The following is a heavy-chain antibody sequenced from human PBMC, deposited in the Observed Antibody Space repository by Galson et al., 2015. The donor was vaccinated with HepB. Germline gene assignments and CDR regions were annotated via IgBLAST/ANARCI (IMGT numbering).Heavy chain of an antibody. CDR1: GFTVSSNY. V-gene: IGHV3-53*01. CDR3: ARVQSGSYHIDY. D-gene: IGHD1-26*01. Sequence: SLRLSCAASGFTVSSNYMSWVRQAPGKGLVWVSLIYSGGSTYYADSVKGRFTISRDNSKNTLYLQMNSLRAEDTAVYYCARVQSGSYHIDYWGQGTLVTVSS. J-gene: IGHJ4*02. CDR2: IYSGGST.